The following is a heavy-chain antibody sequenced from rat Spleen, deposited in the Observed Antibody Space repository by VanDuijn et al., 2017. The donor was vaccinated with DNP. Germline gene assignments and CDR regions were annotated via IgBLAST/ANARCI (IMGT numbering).Heavy chain of an antibody. Sequence: EVQLVESGGGLVQPGRSLKLSCVASGFTFSSFWMHWIRQVPGKGLEWVASINTDGCTTFYPDSVKGRFTISRDNAENTVYLQMNSLRSEDTATYYCAKSGGYYAMDAWGQGTSVTVSS. V-gene: IGHV5-58*01. CDR1: GFTFSSFW. J-gene: IGHJ4*01. D-gene: IGHD5-1*01. CDR2: INTDGCTT. CDR3: AKSGGYYAMDA.